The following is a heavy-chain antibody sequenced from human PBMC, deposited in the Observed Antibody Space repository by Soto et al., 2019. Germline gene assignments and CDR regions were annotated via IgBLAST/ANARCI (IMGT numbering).Heavy chain of an antibody. CDR1: GFSFSKYG. V-gene: IGHV3-30*18. Sequence: QVQLVESGGGVVQPGRSLRLSCAASGFSFSKYGMPWVRQAPGKGLEWVAEMSDDGSKKYYGDSVKGRFTISRDNSTNTLYLLMDSRRPEDTAMYYCAKELRETGGYYFDCWGQGTLVTVSS. D-gene: IGHD3-16*01. CDR2: MSDDGSKK. J-gene: IGHJ4*02. CDR3: AKELRETGGYYFDC.